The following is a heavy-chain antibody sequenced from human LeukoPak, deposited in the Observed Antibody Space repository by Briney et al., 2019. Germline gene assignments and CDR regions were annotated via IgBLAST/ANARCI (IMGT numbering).Heavy chain of an antibody. CDR2: TSSDGSNN. V-gene: IGHV3-30-3*01. J-gene: IGHJ3*02. D-gene: IGHD3-9*01. CDR1: GFTFNSYA. Sequence: PGGSLRLSCAASGFTFNSYAMHWVRQAPGKGLEWVAVTSSDGSNNYYADSVKGRFTISRDNSNNTLYLQLNSLRAEDTAVYYCAKEYYDILTGPPGAFDIWGQGTMVTVSS. CDR3: AKEYYDILTGPPGAFDI.